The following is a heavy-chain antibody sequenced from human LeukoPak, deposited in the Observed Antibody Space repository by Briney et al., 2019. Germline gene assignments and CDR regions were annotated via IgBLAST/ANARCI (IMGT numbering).Heavy chain of an antibody. J-gene: IGHJ3*02. D-gene: IGHD2-2*01. V-gene: IGHV4-59*08. CDR3: ARRGWYCSSTSCYRTQSDAFDI. Sequence: SETLSLTCTVSGGSISSYYCSWVRQPPGKGLWWIGYIYYIGSTNYNPSLKSRVTISVDTSKNQFSLKLSSVTAADTAVYYCARRGWYCSSTSCYRTQSDAFDIWGQGTMVTVSS. CDR1: GGSISSYY. CDR2: IYYIGST.